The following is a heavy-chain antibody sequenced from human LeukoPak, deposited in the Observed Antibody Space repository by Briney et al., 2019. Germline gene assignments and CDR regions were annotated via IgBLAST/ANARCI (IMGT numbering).Heavy chain of an antibody. CDR1: GFTFSRYS. D-gene: IGHD2-21*02. CDR3: AREGVTAHPFDY. V-gene: IGHV3-21*01. CDR2: ITGGSDYI. Sequence: PGGSLRLSCAASGFTFSRYSVNWVRQAPGKGLEWVSCITGGSDYIFYADSVRGRFTISRDNAKNSLYLQMNSLRAEDTAVYYCAREGVTAHPFDYWGQGTLVTVSS. J-gene: IGHJ4*02.